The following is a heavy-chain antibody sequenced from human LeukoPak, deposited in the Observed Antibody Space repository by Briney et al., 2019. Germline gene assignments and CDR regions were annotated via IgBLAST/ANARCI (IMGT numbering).Heavy chain of an antibody. CDR3: ARAPVSDFDWSLGGFDY. J-gene: IGHJ4*02. CDR1: GGSISSGGYY. D-gene: IGHD3-9*01. V-gene: IGHV4-31*03. Sequence: SQTLSLTCTVSGGSISSGGYYWSWIRQHPGKGLEWIGYIYYSGSTYYNPSLKSRVTISVDTSKNQFSLKLSSVTAADTAVYYCARAPVSDFDWSLGGFDYWGQGTLVTVSS. CDR2: IYYSGST.